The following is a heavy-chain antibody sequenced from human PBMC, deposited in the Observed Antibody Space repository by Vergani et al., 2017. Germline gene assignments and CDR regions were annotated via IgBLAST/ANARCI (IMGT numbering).Heavy chain of an antibody. CDR1: GYTFTSYD. D-gene: IGHD2-2*01. J-gene: IGHJ6*03. V-gene: IGHV1-8*01. CDR3: ARGRKVARVVPAKLGPRDYYYYMDV. Sequence: QVQLVQSGAAVKKPGASVKVSCKASGYTFTSYDINWVRQATGQGLEWMGWMNPNSGNTGYAQKFQGRVTMTRNTSISTAYMELSSLRSEDTAVYYCARGRKVARVVPAKLGPRDYYYYMDVWGKGTTVTVSS. CDR2: MNPNSGNT.